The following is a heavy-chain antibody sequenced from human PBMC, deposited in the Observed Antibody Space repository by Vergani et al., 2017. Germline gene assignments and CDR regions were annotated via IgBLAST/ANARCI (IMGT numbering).Heavy chain of an antibody. Sequence: QVQLVQSGAEVKKPGSSVKVSCKASGGTFSSYAISWVRQAPGQGLEWMGGIIPIFGTANYAQKFQGRVTITADESTSTAYMELSSLRSEDTAVYYCARSRANYGVYPPYYYYYMDVWGKGTTVTVSS. CDR2: IIPIFGTA. CDR3: ARSRANYGVYPPYYYYYMDV. V-gene: IGHV1-69*01. CDR1: GGTFSSYA. D-gene: IGHD4-17*01. J-gene: IGHJ6*03.